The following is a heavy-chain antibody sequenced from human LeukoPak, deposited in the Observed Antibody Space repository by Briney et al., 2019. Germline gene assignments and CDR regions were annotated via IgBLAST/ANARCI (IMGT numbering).Heavy chain of an antibody. D-gene: IGHD1-1*01. J-gene: IGHJ4*02. CDR1: GFTFSSYA. CDR2: ISYVETSK. CDR3: ARADVHGPDY. V-gene: IGHV3-30-3*01. Sequence: GGSLRLSCAASGFTFSSYAMHWVRQAPGKGLEWVAVISYVETSKYYADSVKGRFTISRDNSKNMVYLQMNSLRAEDTAVYYCARADVHGPDYWGQGTLATVSS.